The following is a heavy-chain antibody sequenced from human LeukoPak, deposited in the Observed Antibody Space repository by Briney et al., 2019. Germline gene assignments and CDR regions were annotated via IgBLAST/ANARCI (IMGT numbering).Heavy chain of an antibody. CDR1: GYTFTSYY. V-gene: IGHV1-46*01. D-gene: IGHD3-10*01. J-gene: IGHJ4*02. CDR3: ARKFLGSRGYYFDY. Sequence: ASVKVSCKASGYTFTSYYMHWVRQAPGQGLEWMGIINPSGGSTSYAQKLQGRVTMTRDTSISTACMELSSLRSDDTAVYYCARKFLGSRGYYFDYWGQGTLVTVSS. CDR2: INPSGGST.